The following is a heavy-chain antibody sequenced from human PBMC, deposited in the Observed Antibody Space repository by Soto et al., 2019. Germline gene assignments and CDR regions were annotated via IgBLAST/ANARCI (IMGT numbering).Heavy chain of an antibody. CDR1: GGSISRYY. D-gene: IGHD6-13*01. J-gene: IGHJ5*02. CDR2: IFYSGST. Sequence: QVQLQESGPGPVKPSETLSLTCTVSGGSISRYYWSWIRQPPGKGLEWIGYIFYSGSTNYNPSLTSRVTLSEDTSKNQFSLKLSSVTAADTAVYYCARGFSSSWYWFDPWGQGTLVTVSS. V-gene: IGHV4-59*01. CDR3: ARGFSSSWYWFDP.